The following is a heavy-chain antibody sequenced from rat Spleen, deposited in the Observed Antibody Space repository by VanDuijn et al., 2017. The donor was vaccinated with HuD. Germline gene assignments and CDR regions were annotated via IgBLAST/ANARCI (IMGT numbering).Heavy chain of an antibody. D-gene: IGHD5-1*01. J-gene: IGHJ3*01. CDR1: GFTFSDYA. Sequence: EVQLVESDGGLVQPGRSLKLSCAASGFTFSDYAMAWVRQSPKKGLEWVATINTDGDSTFYPDSVKGRFTISRHNAENTVYLLMDSLRSEDTATYYCATTPGRPFAYWGQGTLVTVSS. CDR2: INTDGDST. CDR3: ATTPGRPFAY. V-gene: IGHV5-7*01.